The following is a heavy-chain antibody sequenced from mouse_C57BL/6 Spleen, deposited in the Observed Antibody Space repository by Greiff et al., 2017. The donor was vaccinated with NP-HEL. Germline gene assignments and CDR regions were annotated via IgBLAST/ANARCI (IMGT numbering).Heavy chain of an antibody. CDR1: GFTFSSYA. Sequence: EVQLVESGEGLVKPGGSLKLSCAASGFTFSSYAMSWVRQTPEKRLEWVAYISSGGDYIYYADTVKGRFTISRANARNTLYLQLSSLKSEDTAMYYCTREEIYYGYAWFAYWGQGTLVTVSA. J-gene: IGHJ3*01. D-gene: IGHD2-2*01. CDR2: ISSGGDYI. V-gene: IGHV5-9-1*02. CDR3: TREEIYYGYAWFAY.